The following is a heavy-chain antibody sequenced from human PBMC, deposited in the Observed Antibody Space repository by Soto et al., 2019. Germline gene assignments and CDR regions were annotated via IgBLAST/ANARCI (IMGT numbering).Heavy chain of an antibody. J-gene: IGHJ6*02. D-gene: IGHD5-18*01. Sequence: PSETLSLTCAVYGGSFSAYYWSWIRQPPGKGLEWIGEINHSGGTNYNQSLKSRVTISVDKSKNQFSLKLSSVTAADTAVSYCARRGYSYGYGDYGLDVWGQGNTVTV. CDR1: GGSFSAYY. CDR3: ARRGYSYGYGDYGLDV. V-gene: IGHV4-34*01. CDR2: INHSGGT.